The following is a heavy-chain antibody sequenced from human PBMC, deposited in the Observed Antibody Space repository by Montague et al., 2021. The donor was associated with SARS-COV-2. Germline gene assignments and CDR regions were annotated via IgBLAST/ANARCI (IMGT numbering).Heavy chain of an antibody. CDR3: ARGDGDNRRYFDL. CDR2: INWNGDST. V-gene: IGHV3-20*01. CDR1: GFIFDDYG. J-gene: IGHJ2*01. Sequence: SLRLSCAVSGFIFDDYGMSWVRQAPGKGLEWVSGINWNGDSTGYADSVKGRFTISRGNAKNSLYLQMNSLRAEDTALYHCARGDGDNRRYFDLWGRGTLVTVSS. D-gene: IGHD4-17*01.